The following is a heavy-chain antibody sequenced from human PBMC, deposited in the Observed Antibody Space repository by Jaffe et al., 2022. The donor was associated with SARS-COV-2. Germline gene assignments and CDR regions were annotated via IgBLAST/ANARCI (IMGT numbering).Heavy chain of an antibody. CDR1: GFTFSSYA. V-gene: IGHV3-30-3*01. CDR3: ARPLGDYGDYGDAFDI. J-gene: IGHJ3*02. D-gene: IGHD4-17*01. Sequence: QVQLVESGGGVVQPGRSLRLSCAASGFTFSSYAMHWVRQAPGKGLEWVAVISYDGSNKYYADSVKGRFTISRDNSKNTLYLQMNSLRAEDTAVYYCARPLGDYGDYGDAFDIWGQGTMVTVSS. CDR2: ISYDGSNK.